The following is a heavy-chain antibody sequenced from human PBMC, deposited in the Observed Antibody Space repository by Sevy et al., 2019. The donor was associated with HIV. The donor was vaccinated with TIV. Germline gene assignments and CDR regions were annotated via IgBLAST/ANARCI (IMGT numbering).Heavy chain of an antibody. CDR1: GFTFDDYA. V-gene: IGHV3-9*01. J-gene: IGHJ4*02. CDR3: AKDLPDYDILTGYPGALDY. D-gene: IGHD3-9*01. CDR2: ISWNSGSI. Sequence: GGSLRLSCAASGFTFDDYAMHWVRQAPGKGLEWVSGISWNSGSIGYADSVKGRFTISRDNAKNSLYLQMNSLRAEDTALYYCAKDLPDYDILTGYPGALDYWGQGTLVTVSS.